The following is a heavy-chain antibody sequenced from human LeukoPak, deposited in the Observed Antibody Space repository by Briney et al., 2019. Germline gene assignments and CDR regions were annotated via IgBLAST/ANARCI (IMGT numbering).Heavy chain of an antibody. V-gene: IGHV3-23*01. CDR2: ISGSGGST. Sequence: GGSLRLSCAASGFTFSSYAMSRVRQAPGKGLEWVSAISGSGGSTYYADSVKGRFTISRDNSKNTLYLQMNSLRAEDTAVYYCAKDPTSYITMIVVDWGQGTLVTVSS. J-gene: IGHJ4*02. CDR3: AKDPTSYITMIVVD. D-gene: IGHD3-22*01. CDR1: GFTFSSYA.